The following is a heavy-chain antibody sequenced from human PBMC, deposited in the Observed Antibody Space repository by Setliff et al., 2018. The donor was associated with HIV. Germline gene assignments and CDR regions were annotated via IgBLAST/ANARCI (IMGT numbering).Heavy chain of an antibody. Sequence: AASVKVSCKASGYTFIDYFMHWVRQAPGQGLEWMGWISPNNGDTNIPQRFRGRVTMTRDTSINTAYMHLSGLTFDDTATYFCARGSLRVGATDYWGQGTQVTVSS. J-gene: IGHJ4*02. D-gene: IGHD3-10*01. CDR2: ISPNNGDT. CDR1: GYTFIDYF. V-gene: IGHV1-2*02. CDR3: ARGSLRVGATDY.